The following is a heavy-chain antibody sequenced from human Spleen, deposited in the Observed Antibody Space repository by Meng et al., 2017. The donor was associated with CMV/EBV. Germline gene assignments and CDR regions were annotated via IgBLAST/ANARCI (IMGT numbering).Heavy chain of an antibody. Sequence: QGQLVHSGAEVKKPGASVKVSCKASGSTFTGYYMHWVRQAPGQGLEWMGWINPNSGGTNYAQKFQGRVTMTRDTSISTAYMELSRLRSDDTAVYYCARDPEAYSGSPYYFDYWGQGTLVTVSS. V-gene: IGHV1-2*02. J-gene: IGHJ4*02. CDR1: GSTFTGYY. CDR2: INPNSGGT. CDR3: ARDPEAYSGSPYYFDY. D-gene: IGHD1-26*01.